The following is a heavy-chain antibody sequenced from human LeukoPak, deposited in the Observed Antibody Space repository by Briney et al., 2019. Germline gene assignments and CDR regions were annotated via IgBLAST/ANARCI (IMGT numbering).Heavy chain of an antibody. Sequence: GGSLRLSCAASGFTFSRYWMAWVRQAPGKGLEWVANMKEDGSDKNSVDSVKGRFTISRDNAKNSLYLQMNSLTAEDTAVYYCARDTLGALDYWGQGTLVTVSP. J-gene: IGHJ4*02. CDR2: MKEDGSDK. D-gene: IGHD1-26*01. V-gene: IGHV3-7*01. CDR3: ARDTLGALDY. CDR1: GFTFSRYW.